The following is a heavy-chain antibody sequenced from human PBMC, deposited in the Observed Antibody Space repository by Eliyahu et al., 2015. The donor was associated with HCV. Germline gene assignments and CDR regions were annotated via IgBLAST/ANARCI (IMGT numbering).Heavy chain of an antibody. Sequence: QVQLQESGPGLVKPSETLSLTCTVXGGXITXYXWSWIRQPPGKGLEWIGDVHYSGSTNYNPSLKSRVTISVDTSKNQFSLNLTSVTAADTAMYYCASGGGGIAVTGTGGWFDPWGQGTLVTVSS. J-gene: IGHJ5*02. CDR2: VHYSGST. V-gene: IGHV4-59*01. CDR3: ASGGGGIAVTGTGGWFDP. D-gene: IGHD6-19*01. CDR1: GGXITXYX.